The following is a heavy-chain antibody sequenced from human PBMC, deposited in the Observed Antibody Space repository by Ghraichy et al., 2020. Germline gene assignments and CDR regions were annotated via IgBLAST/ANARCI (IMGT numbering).Heavy chain of an antibody. CDR1: GGSISSSSYY. CDR3: ATIPEGVVVITLNWYFDL. D-gene: IGHD3-22*01. Sequence: SETLSLTCTVSGGSISSSSYYWGWIRQPPGKGLEWIGSIYYSGSTYYNPSLKSRVTISVDTSKNQFSLKLSSVTAADTAVYYCATIPEGVVVITLNWYFDLWGRDTLVTVSS. J-gene: IGHJ2*01. CDR2: IYYSGST. V-gene: IGHV4-39*01.